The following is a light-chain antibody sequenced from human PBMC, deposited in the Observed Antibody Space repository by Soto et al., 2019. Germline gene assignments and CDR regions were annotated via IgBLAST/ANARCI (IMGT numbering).Light chain of an antibody. Sequence: EIVLTQSPGTLSLSPGERATLSCRASQSVRSNHLAWYQQKPGQATRLLIYDASSRATGIPDTFSGSGSGTDFTLTLIRLDPEDFAVYYCQQYGSSPRTFGRGTKLE. J-gene: IGKJ2*01. CDR3: QQYGSSPRT. V-gene: IGKV3-20*01. CDR1: QSVRSNH. CDR2: DAS.